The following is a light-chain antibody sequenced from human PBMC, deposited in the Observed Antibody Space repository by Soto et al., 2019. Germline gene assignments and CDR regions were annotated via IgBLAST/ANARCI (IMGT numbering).Light chain of an antibody. CDR1: QSVSSN. J-gene: IGKJ2*01. CDR3: QQYNNWYT. Sequence: EIVMTKAPATLSGSPGESATLSCRASQSVSSNLAWYQQKPGQAPRLLIYGASTRATGIPARFSGRGSGTDVTLTIRILQSEDLALYFCQQYNNWYTFGQGTKRDI. V-gene: IGKV3-15*01. CDR2: GAS.